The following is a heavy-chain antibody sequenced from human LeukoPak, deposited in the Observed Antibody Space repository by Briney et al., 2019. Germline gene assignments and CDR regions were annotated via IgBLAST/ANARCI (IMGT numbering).Heavy chain of an antibody. CDR3: AKWGSGSYRGASDY. V-gene: IGHV3-48*03. J-gene: IGHJ4*02. CDR2: ISSSGSTT. D-gene: IGHD1-26*01. CDR1: GFTFSSYE. Sequence: GGSLRLSCAASGFTFSSYEMNWVRQAPGKGLEWVSYISSSGSTTYYADSVKGRFTISRDNSKNTLDLQMNSLRAEDTAVYYCAKWGSGSYRGASDYWGQGTLVTVSS.